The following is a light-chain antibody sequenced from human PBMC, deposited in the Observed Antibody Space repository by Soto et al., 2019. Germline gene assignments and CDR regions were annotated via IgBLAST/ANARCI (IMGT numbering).Light chain of an antibody. V-gene: IGKV2-30*01. J-gene: IGKJ1*01. CDR3: NQSPRFPMG. CDR2: EVS. Sequence: MARSPPYLGVNLGQAAAVACRSSQSLLYRDGNSYLNWFQQRPGQAPRRLIYEVSNLDSGVPDRFSGSGAGTDFTLKISWLQAEDFATYYCNQSPRFPMGFGQGTKVDIK. CDR1: QSLLYRDGNSY.